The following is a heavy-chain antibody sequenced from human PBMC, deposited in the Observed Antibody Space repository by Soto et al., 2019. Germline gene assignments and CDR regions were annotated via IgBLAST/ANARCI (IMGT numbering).Heavy chain of an antibody. CDR3: AKVAGGLGYFDR. D-gene: IGHD3-16*01. CDR1: GFPFSDYA. V-gene: IGHV3-23*01. J-gene: IGHJ2*01. Sequence: GGALGLSCVASGFPFSDYAMTWVRQAPGKGLEWVATISATGGNIEYTDSLKGRFTISRDNSKNTLYLQLNGPTSDDTAVHYCAKVAGGLGYFDRWGRGTLVTVSS. CDR2: ISATGGNI.